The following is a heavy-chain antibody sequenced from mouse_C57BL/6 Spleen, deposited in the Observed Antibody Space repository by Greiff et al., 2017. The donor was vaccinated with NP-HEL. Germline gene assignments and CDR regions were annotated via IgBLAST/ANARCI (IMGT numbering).Heavy chain of an antibody. CDR1: GYTFTDYY. D-gene: IGHD2-1*01. CDR2: IYPGSGNT. J-gene: IGHJ4*01. CDR3: ARDEGNPYAMDY. V-gene: IGHV1-76*01. Sequence: QVQLQQSGAELVRPGASVKLSCKASGYTFTDYYINWVKQRPGQGLEWIARIYPGSGNTYYNEKFKGKATLTAEKSSSTAYMQLSSLTSEDSAVYFCARDEGNPYAMDYWGQGTSVTVSS.